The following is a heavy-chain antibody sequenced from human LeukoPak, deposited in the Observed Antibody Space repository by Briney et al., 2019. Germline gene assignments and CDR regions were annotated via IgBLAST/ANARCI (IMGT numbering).Heavy chain of an antibody. Sequence: ASVKVSCKASGYTFTSYYMHWVRQAPGQGLEWMGIINPSGGSTSYAQKFQGRVTMTRDTSTSTVCMELSSLRSEDTAVYYCAGEGGYCSSTSCSNWFDPWGQGTLVTVSS. J-gene: IGHJ5*02. V-gene: IGHV1-46*01. CDR2: INPSGGST. CDR1: GYTFTSYY. CDR3: AGEGGYCSSTSCSNWFDP. D-gene: IGHD2-2*01.